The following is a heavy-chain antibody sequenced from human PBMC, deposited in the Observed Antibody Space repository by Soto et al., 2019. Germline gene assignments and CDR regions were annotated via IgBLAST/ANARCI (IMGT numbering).Heavy chain of an antibody. CDR2: ISGSGGST. V-gene: IGHV3-23*01. J-gene: IGHJ4*02. Sequence: EVQLSESGGGLVQPGGSLRLSCAASGFTFSGSVMSWVRQAPGKGLEWVSAISGSGGSTSYADSVKGRFTISRDNSKSTLSLQMNSLRADATAVYYCAKPLGSSGYYPFDYWGQGTLVTVSS. D-gene: IGHD3-22*01. CDR3: AKPLGSSGYYPFDY. CDR1: GFTFSGSV.